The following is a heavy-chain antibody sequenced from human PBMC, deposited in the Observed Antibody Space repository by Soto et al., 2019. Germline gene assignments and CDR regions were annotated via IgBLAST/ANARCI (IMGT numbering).Heavy chain of an antibody. D-gene: IGHD3-22*01. J-gene: IGHJ4*02. CDR3: ARAGYYDSSGPDY. V-gene: IGHV3-33*01. CDR1: GFTFSSYG. CDR2: IWYDGSNK. Sequence: SLRLSCAASGFTFSSYGMHWVRQAPGKGLEWVAVIWYDGSNKYYADSVKGRFTISRDNSKNTLYLQMNSLRAEDTAVYYCARAGYYDSSGPDYWGQGTLVTVPS.